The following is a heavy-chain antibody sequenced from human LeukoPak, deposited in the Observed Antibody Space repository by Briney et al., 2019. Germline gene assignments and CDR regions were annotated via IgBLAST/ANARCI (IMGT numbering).Heavy chain of an antibody. D-gene: IGHD3-22*01. J-gene: IGHJ3*02. Sequence: PSETLSLTCAVYGGSFSGYYWSWIRQPPGKGLEWIGEINHSGSTNFNPSLKSRVTISLDASTTQFSLKLSSVTAADTAVYYCARVGTVVVVVITHAFDIWGQGTMVTVSS. V-gene: IGHV4-34*01. CDR2: INHSGST. CDR1: GGSFSGYY. CDR3: ARVGTVVVVVITHAFDI.